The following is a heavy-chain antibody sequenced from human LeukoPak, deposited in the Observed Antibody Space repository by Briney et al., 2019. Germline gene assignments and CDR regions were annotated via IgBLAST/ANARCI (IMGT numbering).Heavy chain of an antibody. V-gene: IGHV3-43*02. CDR1: GFTFDDYA. J-gene: IGHJ4*02. CDR2: ISGDGGST. CDR3: ARDGGDAYTFDY. D-gene: IGHD5-24*01. Sequence: GGSLRLSCAASGFTFDDYAMHWVRQAPGKGLEWVSLISGDGGSTYYADSVKGRFTISRDNSKNTLYLQMNSLRAEDTAVYYCARDGGDAYTFDYWGQGTLVTVSS.